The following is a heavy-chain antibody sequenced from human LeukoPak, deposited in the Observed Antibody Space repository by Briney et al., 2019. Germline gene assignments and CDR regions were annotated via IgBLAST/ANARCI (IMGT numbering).Heavy chain of an antibody. CDR2: IKQDGSEK. D-gene: IGHD6-13*01. CDR3: ARDRVGIAAAGLDAFDI. J-gene: IGHJ3*02. Sequence: GGSLRLSCAASGFTFSSYWMSWVRQAPGKGLEWVANIKQDGSEKYYVDSVKGRFTISRDNAKNSLYLQMNSLRAEDTAVYYCARDRVGIAAAGLDAFDIWGQGTIVTVSS. CDR1: GFTFSSYW. V-gene: IGHV3-7*01.